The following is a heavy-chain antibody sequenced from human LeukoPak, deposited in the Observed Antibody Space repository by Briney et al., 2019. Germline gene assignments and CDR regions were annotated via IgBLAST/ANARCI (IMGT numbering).Heavy chain of an antibody. V-gene: IGHV3-23*01. CDR3: APPSVIGGRYFDY. CDR2: ISGSGGST. J-gene: IGHJ4*02. Sequence: PGGSLRLSCAASGFTFSSYAMRWVRQGPGRGLEWVSGISGSGGSTYYADSVKGRFTISRDNSKNTLYLQMNSLRAEDTAVYYCAPPSVIGGRYFDYWGQGTLVTVYS. CDR1: GFTFSSYA. D-gene: IGHD3-16*01.